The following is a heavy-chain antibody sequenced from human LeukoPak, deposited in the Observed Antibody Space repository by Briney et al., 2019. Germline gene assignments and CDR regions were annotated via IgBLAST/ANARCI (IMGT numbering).Heavy chain of an antibody. V-gene: IGHV4-34*01. CDR2: INHSGST. D-gene: IGHD6-13*01. CDR1: GGSFSGYH. Sequence: SETLSLTCAVYGGSFSGYHCNWIRQPPGKGLEWIGEINHSGSTNYNPSLKSRVTISVDTSKNQFSLKLSSVTAADTAVYYCARGGVYSSRGIDYWGQGTLVTVSS. CDR3: ARGGVYSSRGIDY. J-gene: IGHJ4*02.